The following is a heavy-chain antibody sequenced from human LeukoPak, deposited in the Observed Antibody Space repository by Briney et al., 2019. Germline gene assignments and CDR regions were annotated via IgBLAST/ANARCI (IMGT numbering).Heavy chain of an antibody. CDR3: AHSGGFCYTSTCYDHFDS. Sequence: SGPTLVKPTQTLTLTCTFSGFSLSTSGVGVGWIRQPPGKALEWLALIYSDDDKRYSPSLKSRVTINKDTSKNQVVLTMTNVDPVDTGTYYCAHSGGFCYTSTCYDHFDSWGQGTLVTVSS. V-gene: IGHV2-5*02. CDR1: GFSLSTSGVG. J-gene: IGHJ4*02. D-gene: IGHD2-2*01. CDR2: IYSDDDK.